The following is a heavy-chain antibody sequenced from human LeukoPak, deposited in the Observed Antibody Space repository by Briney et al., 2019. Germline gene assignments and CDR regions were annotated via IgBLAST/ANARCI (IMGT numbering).Heavy chain of an antibody. V-gene: IGHV1-69*04. J-gene: IGHJ4*02. CDR1: GGTFSSYA. D-gene: IGHD2-15*01. CDR3: ARDEGTRSYEVAFDY. CDR2: IIPILGIP. Sequence: SVKVSCKASGGTFSSYAISWVRQAPGQGLEWMGRIIPILGIPSYAQRFQDRVTITADKSTCTAYMELSSLRSEDTAVYYCARDEGTRSYEVAFDYWGQGTLVTVSS.